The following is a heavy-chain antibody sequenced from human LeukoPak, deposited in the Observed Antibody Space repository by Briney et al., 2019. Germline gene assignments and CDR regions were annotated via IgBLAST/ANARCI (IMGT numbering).Heavy chain of an antibody. CDR3: AATPEYYDSSGYQPYRHYYYGMDV. CDR1: AFTFSDYS. J-gene: IGHJ6*02. D-gene: IGHD3-22*01. CDR2: ISSSSSYI. V-gene: IGHV3-21*01. Sequence: GGSLRLSCAASAFTFSDYSMNWVRQAPGKGLEWVSSISSSSSYIYYADSVKGRFTISGDNAKNSLYLQMNSLRAEDTAVYYCAATPEYYDSSGYQPYRHYYYGMDVWGQGTTVTVSS.